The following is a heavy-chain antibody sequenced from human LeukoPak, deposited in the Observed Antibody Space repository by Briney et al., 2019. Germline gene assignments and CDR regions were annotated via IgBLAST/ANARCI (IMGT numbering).Heavy chain of an antibody. Sequence: ASVKVSCKASGYTFTSYDINWVRQATGQGLEWMGWMNPNSGGTNYAQKFQGRVTMTRDTSISTAYMELSRLRSDDTAVYYCARVTHLVGATMLSDGYYFDYWGQGTLVTVSS. V-gene: IGHV1-2*02. CDR2: MNPNSGGT. D-gene: IGHD1-26*01. CDR3: ARVTHLVGATMLSDGYYFDY. CDR1: GYTFTSYD. J-gene: IGHJ4*02.